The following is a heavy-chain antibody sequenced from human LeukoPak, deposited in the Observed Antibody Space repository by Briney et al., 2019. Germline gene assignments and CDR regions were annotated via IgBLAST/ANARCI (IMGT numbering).Heavy chain of an antibody. J-gene: IGHJ5*02. Sequence: PSETLSLTCTVSGGSISSSSYYWGWIRQPPGKGLEWIGEINHSGSTNYNPSLKSRVTISVDTSKNQFSLKLSSVTAADTAVYYCATRQRFTMVRGNFDPWGQGTLVTVSS. CDR2: INHSGST. CDR3: ATRQRFTMVRGNFDP. V-gene: IGHV4-39*07. D-gene: IGHD3-10*01. CDR1: GGSISSSSYY.